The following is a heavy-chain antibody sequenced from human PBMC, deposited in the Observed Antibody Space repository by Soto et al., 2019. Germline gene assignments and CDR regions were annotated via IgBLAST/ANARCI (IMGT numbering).Heavy chain of an antibody. J-gene: IGHJ6*02. Sequence: QVQLVQSGAEVKKPGASVKVSCKASGYTFTSYGISWVRQAPGQGLEWMGWISAYNGNTNYAQKLQGRVTMTTDTSTSTAYMELRSLRSDDTAVYYCAREGNCSSTSCSHYYYYGMDVWGQGTTVTVSS. CDR3: AREGNCSSTSCSHYYYYGMDV. CDR1: GYTFTSYG. V-gene: IGHV1-18*01. D-gene: IGHD2-2*01. CDR2: ISAYNGNT.